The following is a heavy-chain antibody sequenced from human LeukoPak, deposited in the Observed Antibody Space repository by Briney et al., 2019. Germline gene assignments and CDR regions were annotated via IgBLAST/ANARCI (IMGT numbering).Heavy chain of an antibody. CDR3: ASQQGGSFAFDH. CDR2: FDLEDGET. D-gene: IGHD1-26*01. Sequence: ASVTVSCKVSGSTVTELSIHWVRQAPGKGLQWVGSFDLEDGETFYEEKFEGRVTMTEDSSTDTAYMELRTLRTEDTAMYYCASQQGGSFAFDHWGQGTQVTVSP. V-gene: IGHV1-24*01. J-gene: IGHJ4*02. CDR1: GSTVTELS.